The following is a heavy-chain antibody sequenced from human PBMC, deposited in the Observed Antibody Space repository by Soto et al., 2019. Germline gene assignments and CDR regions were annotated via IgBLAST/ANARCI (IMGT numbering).Heavy chain of an antibody. CDR2: IYYSGST. Sequence: QLQLQESGPGLVKPSETLSLTCTVSGGSISSSRSYWGWIRQPPGKGLECIGSIYYSGSTYYSPSLKSRVTISVDTSKNQFSLKLSSVTAADTAVYYCASRGLVGATTFDYWGQGTLVTVSS. CDR3: ASRGLVGATTFDY. J-gene: IGHJ4*02. D-gene: IGHD1-26*01. CDR1: GGSISSSRSY. V-gene: IGHV4-39*01.